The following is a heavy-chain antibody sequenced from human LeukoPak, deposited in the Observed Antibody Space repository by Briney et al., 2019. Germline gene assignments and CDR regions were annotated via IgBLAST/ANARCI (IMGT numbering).Heavy chain of an antibody. V-gene: IGHV5-51*01. CDR2: IYPGDSDT. J-gene: IGHJ3*02. CDR1: GYSFTSYW. CDR3: ARHNRRGSGSYYQRCAFDI. Sequence: GESLKISCKGSGYSFTSYWIGWVRQMPGKGLEWMGIIYPGDSDTRYSPSFQGQVTISADKSISTAYLQWSSLKASDTAMYYCARHNRRGSGSYYQRCAFDIWGQGTMVTVSS. D-gene: IGHD3-10*01.